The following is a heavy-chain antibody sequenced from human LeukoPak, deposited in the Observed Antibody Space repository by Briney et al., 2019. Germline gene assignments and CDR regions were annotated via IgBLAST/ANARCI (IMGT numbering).Heavy chain of an antibody. CDR2: INHSGST. V-gene: IGHV4-34*01. J-gene: IGHJ4*02. CDR1: GGSFSGYY. Sequence: SETLSLTCAVYGGSFSGYYWSWIRQPPGKGLEWIGEINHSGSTNYNPSLKSRVTISVDTSKNQFSLKLSSVTAADTAVYYCASLIVVVPAAIYYWGQGTLVTVSS. D-gene: IGHD2-2*01. CDR3: ASLIVVVPAAIYY.